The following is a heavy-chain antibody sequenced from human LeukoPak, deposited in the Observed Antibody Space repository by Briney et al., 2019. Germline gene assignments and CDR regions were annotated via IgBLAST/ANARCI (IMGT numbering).Heavy chain of an antibody. D-gene: IGHD3-9*01. J-gene: IGHJ4*02. CDR1: GFTFSSYA. V-gene: IGHV3-30-3*01. CDR3: AKDFGDYDILTGLFDY. Sequence: PGRSLRLSCAASGFTFSSYAMHWVRQAPGKGLEWVAVISYDGSNKYYADSVKGRFTISRDNSKNTLYLQMNSLRAEDTAVYYCAKDFGDYDILTGLFDYWGQGTLVTVSS. CDR2: ISYDGSNK.